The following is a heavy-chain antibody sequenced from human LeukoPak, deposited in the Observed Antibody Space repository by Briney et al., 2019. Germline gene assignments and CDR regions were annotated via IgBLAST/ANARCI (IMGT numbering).Heavy chain of an antibody. CDR3: ARARRVAATPYNWFDP. Sequence: KVSCKASGGTFSSYAISWVRQAPGQGLEWMGRIIPILGIANYAQKFQGRVTITADKSTSTAYMELSSLRSEDTAVYYCARARRVAATPYNWFDPWGQGTLVTVSS. CDR1: GGTFSSYA. J-gene: IGHJ5*02. V-gene: IGHV1-69*04. D-gene: IGHD2-15*01. CDR2: IIPILGIA.